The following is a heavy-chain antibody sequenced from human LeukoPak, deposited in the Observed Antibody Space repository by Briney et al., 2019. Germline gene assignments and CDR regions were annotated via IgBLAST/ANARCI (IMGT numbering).Heavy chain of an antibody. V-gene: IGHV1-69*06. Sequence: ASVKVSCKASGGTFSSYAISWVRQAPGRGLEWMGGIIPIFGTANYAQKFQGRVTITADKSTSTAYMELSSLRSEDTAVYYCARVEITMVRDGSYYYYGMDVWGKGTTVTVSS. D-gene: IGHD3-10*01. J-gene: IGHJ6*04. CDR3: ARVEITMVRDGSYYYYGMDV. CDR2: IIPIFGTA. CDR1: GGTFSSYA.